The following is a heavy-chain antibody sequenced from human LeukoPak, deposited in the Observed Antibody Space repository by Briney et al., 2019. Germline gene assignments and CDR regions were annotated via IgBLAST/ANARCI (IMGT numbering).Heavy chain of an antibody. D-gene: IGHD3-10*01. CDR1: GFTVSSSF. V-gene: IGHV3-53*01. CDR3: ASNKWFGEGGYYYYGMDV. Sequence: PGGSLRLSCAASGFTVSSSFMSWVRQVPGKGLEWVSVVYRGGGTDYADSVKGRLAISTDNSKNTLYLQMNSLRAEDTAVYYCASNKWFGEGGYYYYGMDVWGQGTTVTVSS. CDR2: VYRGGGT. J-gene: IGHJ6*02.